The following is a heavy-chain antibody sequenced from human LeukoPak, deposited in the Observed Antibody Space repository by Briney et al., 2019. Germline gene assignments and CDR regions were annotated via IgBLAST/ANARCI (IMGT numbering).Heavy chain of an antibody. CDR2: LSFGGGTI. V-gene: IGHV3-23*01. D-gene: IGHD2-2*01. CDR1: GFTFSSYA. CDR3: AKEVVPGTSRSFDY. J-gene: IGHJ4*02. Sequence: GGSLRLSCAASGFTFSSYAMSWVRQAPGKGLKCVSSLSFGGGTIYYADSVKGRFTISRDTSKNTLYLQMNSLRAEDTAIYYCAKEVVPGTSRSFDYWGQGTLVTVSS.